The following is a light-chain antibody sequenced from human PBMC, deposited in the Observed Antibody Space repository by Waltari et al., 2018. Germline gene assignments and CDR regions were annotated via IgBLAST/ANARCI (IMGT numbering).Light chain of an antibody. V-gene: IGLV2-23*02. Sequence: QSALPQPASVSGSPGQSITISCPVTSSAVAAYRVVSCYQQYPGKAPKLIIYEVSKRPSGVSLRFSASKSGNTASLTISGLQTEDEADYFCCSYAGSNIYVFGTGTKVTVL. J-gene: IGLJ1*01. CDR3: CSYAGSNIYV. CDR1: SSAVAAYRV. CDR2: EVS.